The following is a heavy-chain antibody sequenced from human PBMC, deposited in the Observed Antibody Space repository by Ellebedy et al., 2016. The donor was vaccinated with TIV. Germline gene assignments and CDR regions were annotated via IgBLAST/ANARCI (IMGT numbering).Heavy chain of an antibody. CDR1: GYSFTSYW. V-gene: IGHV5-10-1*01. Sequence: GESLKISCKGSGYSFTSYWISWVRQMPGKGLEWMGRIDPSDSYTNYSPSFQGHVTISADKSISTAYLQGSSLKASDTAMYYCASDEGVATSFDYWGQGTLVTVSS. D-gene: IGHD5-12*01. CDR2: IDPSDSYT. CDR3: ASDEGVATSFDY. J-gene: IGHJ4*02.